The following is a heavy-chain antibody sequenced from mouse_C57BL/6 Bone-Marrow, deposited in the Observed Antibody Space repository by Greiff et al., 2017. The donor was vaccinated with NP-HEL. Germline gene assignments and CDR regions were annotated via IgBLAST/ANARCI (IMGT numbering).Heavy chain of an antibody. V-gene: IGHV1-63*01. Sequence: VQVVESGAELVRPGTSVKMSCKASGYTFTNYWIGWAKQRPGHGLEWIGDIYPGGGYTNYNEKFKGKATLTADKSSSTAYMQFSSLTSEDSAIYYCARSRPHFDYWGQGTTLTVSS. CDR3: ARSRPHFDY. CDR1: GYTFTNYW. J-gene: IGHJ2*01. CDR2: IYPGGGYT. D-gene: IGHD1-2*01.